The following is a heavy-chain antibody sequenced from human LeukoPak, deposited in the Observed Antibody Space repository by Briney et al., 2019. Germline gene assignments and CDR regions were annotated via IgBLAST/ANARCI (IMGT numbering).Heavy chain of an antibody. CDR1: GGSISSSSYY. J-gene: IGHJ5*02. Sequence: SETLSLTCTVSGGSISSSSYYWGWIRQPPGKGLEWIGSIYYSGSTYYNPSLKSRVTISVDTSKNQFSLKLSSVTAADTAVYYCARSHGYGNWFDPWGQGTLVTVSS. D-gene: IGHD5-12*01. CDR2: IYYSGST. V-gene: IGHV4-39*01. CDR3: ARSHGYGNWFDP.